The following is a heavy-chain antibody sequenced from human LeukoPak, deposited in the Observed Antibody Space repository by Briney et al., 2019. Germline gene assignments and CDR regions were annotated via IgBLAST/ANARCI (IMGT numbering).Heavy chain of an antibody. CDR2: IIPIFGTA. CDR3: AREPQLGDSSGASVLFDY. CDR1: GGTFSSYA. J-gene: IGHJ4*02. V-gene: IGHV1-69*13. D-gene: IGHD2-2*01. Sequence: EASVKVSCKASGGTFSSYAISWVRQAPGQGLEWMGGIIPIFGTANYAQKFQGRVTITADESTSTAYMELSSLRSEDTAVYYCAREPQLGDSSGASVLFDYWGQGTLVTVSS.